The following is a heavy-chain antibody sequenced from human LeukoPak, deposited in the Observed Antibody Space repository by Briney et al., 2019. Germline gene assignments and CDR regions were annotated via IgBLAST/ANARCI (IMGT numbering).Heavy chain of an antibody. CDR2: IKPDGSEK. Sequence: GGSLRLPCAASGFTFSNYWMSWVRQAPGKGLEWVANIKPDGSEKYYVDSVKGRFTISRDNAKNSLYLQMNSLRAEDTAVYYCAKDQPSKGGYYYYYYMDVWGKGTTVTVSS. D-gene: IGHD4-11*01. V-gene: IGHV3-7*01. CDR1: GFTFSNYW. J-gene: IGHJ6*03. CDR3: AKDQPSKGGYYYYYYMDV.